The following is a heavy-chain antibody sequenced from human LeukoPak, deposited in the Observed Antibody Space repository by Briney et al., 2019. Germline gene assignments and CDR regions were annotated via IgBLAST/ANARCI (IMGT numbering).Heavy chain of an antibody. CDR3: AREQHYYGSGSYSH. CDR2: ISAYNGNT. Sequence: ASVKVSCKASGYTFTSYGISWVRQAPGQGLEGMGWISAYNGNTNYAQKLQGRVTMTTDTSTSTAYMELRSLRSDDTAVYYCAREQHYYGSGSYSHWGQGTLVTVSS. J-gene: IGHJ4*02. D-gene: IGHD3-10*01. CDR1: GYTFTSYG. V-gene: IGHV1-18*01.